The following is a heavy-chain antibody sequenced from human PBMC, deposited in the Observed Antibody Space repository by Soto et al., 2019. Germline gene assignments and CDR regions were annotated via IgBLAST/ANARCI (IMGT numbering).Heavy chain of an antibody. Sequence: SETLSLTCSISGGSLSGYYWTWTRQPPGKGLEWIGYIYYAGTTTYNPSLKNRVTISLDTPKNHFSLKMDSVTAADTAVYYCTRLGGFYQALDSWGQGIQVTVSS. V-gene: IGHV4-59*08. CDR1: GGSLSGYY. CDR2: IYYAGTT. D-gene: IGHD3-22*01. J-gene: IGHJ4*02. CDR3: TRLGGFYQALDS.